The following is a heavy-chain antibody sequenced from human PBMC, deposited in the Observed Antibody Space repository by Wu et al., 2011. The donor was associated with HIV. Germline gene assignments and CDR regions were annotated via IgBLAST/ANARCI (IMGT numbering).Heavy chain of an antibody. CDR1: GFIFSNYG. CDR3: AKGRDSSGYYPDDY. D-gene: IGHD3-22*01. J-gene: IGHJ4*02. Sequence: QVQLVESGGGVVQPGGSLRLSCAASGFIFSNYGMHWVRQAPGKGLEWVGFIRYDGSNKYYADSVKGRFTISRDNSKNTLYLQMNSLRADDTAVHYCAKGRDSSGYYPDDYWGQGTLVTVSS. CDR2: IRYDGSNK. V-gene: IGHV3-30*02.